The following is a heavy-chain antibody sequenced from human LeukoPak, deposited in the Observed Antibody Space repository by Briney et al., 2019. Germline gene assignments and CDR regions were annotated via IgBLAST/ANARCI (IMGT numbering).Heavy chain of an antibody. CDR1: GFAFRIFP. V-gene: IGHV3-23*01. CDR2: ISADSTTT. CDR3: ATLMYTTGRQGFDS. J-gene: IGHJ4*02. D-gene: IGHD6-19*01. Sequence: GGSLRLSCAPSGFAFRIFPMIWARQAPGKGLEWVSCISADSTTTNYADSAKGRFTVSRDNSKRTLYLQMNSLRVEDTALYYCATLMYTTGRQGFDSWGQGTRVTVSS.